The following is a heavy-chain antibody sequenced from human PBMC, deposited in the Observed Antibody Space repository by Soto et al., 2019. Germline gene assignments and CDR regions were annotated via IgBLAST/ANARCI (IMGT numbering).Heavy chain of an antibody. V-gene: IGHV3-23*01. CDR1: GFTFSSYA. J-gene: IGHJ4*02. D-gene: IGHD4-17*01. CDR2: ISGSGGST. CDR3: ATRPGGTTVTTFDY. Sequence: GGSLRLSCAASGFTFSSYAMSWVRQAPGKGLEWVSAISGSGGSTYYADSVKGRFTISRDNSKNTLYLQMNSLRAEDTAVYYCATRPGGTTVTTFDYWGQGTLVTVSS.